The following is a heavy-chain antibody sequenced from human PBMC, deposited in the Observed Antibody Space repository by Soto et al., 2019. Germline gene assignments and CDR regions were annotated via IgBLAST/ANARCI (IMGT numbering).Heavy chain of an antibody. CDR1: GYTFTSYG. D-gene: IGHD3-9*01. J-gene: IGHJ4*02. V-gene: IGHV1-18*04. CDR2: ISAYNGNT. CDR3: ARDLRYDILTGYPIDY. Sequence: ASVKVSCKASGYTFTSYGISWVRQAPGQGLEWMGWISAYNGNTNYAQKLQGRVTMTTGTSTSTAYMELRSLRSDDTAVYYCARDLRYDILTGYPIDYWGQGTLVTVSS.